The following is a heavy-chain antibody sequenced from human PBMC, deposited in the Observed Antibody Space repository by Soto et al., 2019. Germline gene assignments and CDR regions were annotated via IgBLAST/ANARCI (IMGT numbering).Heavy chain of an antibody. CDR1: GFSFVRYA. V-gene: IGHV3-23*01. Sequence: EVELLESGGTLVQPGGSLRLSCSASGFSFVRYAMSWVRQAPGKGLEWIATISSSERSSSTYYIEAEKGRFTISRDDSNNLMFMEMKNMRTEDKALYYCNRNGPMRGVLELHVKYSDYWGRGTHVAVS. J-gene: IGHJ4*02. D-gene: IGHD1-7*01. CDR2: ISSSERSSST. CDR3: NRNGPMRGVLELHVKYSDY.